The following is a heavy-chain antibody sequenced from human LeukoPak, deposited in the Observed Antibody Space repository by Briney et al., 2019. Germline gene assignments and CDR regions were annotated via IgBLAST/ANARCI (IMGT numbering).Heavy chain of an antibody. V-gene: IGHV1-46*01. CDR1: GYTFTNYY. Sequence: ASVKVSCKASGYTFTNYYMHWVRQAPGQGLEWMGIINPSGGSTSYAQKFQGRVTMTRDMSTSTVYMELSSLRSEDTAVYYCARDLDRGLSKISIDYWGQGTLVTVSS. CDR3: ARDLDRGLSKISIDY. J-gene: IGHJ4*02. CDR2: INPSGGST. D-gene: IGHD4/OR15-4a*01.